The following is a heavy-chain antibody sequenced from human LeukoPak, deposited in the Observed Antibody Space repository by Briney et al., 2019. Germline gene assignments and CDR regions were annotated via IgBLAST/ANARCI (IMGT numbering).Heavy chain of an antibody. V-gene: IGHV3-15*07. CDR2: IKSKTDGGTT. CDR1: GFTFSNAW. Sequence: MPGGSPRLSCAASGFTFSNAWMNWVRQAPGKGLEWVGRIKSKTDGGTTDYAAPVKGRFTISRDDSKNTLYLQMNSLKTEDTAVYYCTTESYGYSQCFGYWGQGTLVTVSS. J-gene: IGHJ4*02. D-gene: IGHD5-18*01. CDR3: TTESYGYSQCFGY.